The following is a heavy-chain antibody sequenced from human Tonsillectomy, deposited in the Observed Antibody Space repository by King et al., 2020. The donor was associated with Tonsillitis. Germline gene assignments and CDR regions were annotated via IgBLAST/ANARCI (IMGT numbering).Heavy chain of an antibody. CDR1: GYTFSSYF. Sequence: VQLVESGAEVKKPGASVKVSCKASGYTFSSYFVHWVRQAPGQGLEWMGVINPSNGNTTYAQKFQGTVTMTRDTSTNRVYMELSSLRSEDTAVYYCARCPVRYFDWLGWFDPRGQGTLVTVSS. CDR3: ARCPVRYFDWLGWFDP. CDR2: INPSNGNT. D-gene: IGHD3-9*01. V-gene: IGHV1-46*01. J-gene: IGHJ5*02.